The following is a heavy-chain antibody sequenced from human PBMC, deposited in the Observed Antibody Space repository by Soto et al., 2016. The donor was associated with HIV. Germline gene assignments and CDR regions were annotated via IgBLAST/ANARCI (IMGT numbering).Heavy chain of an antibody. CDR3: ARGGVVAGDWPRRDYYYYMDV. CDR1: GYTFTGYY. V-gene: IGHV1-8*03. CDR2: MNPYSGNT. Sequence: QVQLVQSGAEVKKPGASVKVSCKASGYTFTGYYMHWVRQATGQGLEWMGWMNPYSGNTGYAQKFQGRVTITRDTSISTVYMELSSLRSEDTAVYYCARGGVVAGDWPRRDYYYYMDVWGKGTTVTVSS. D-gene: IGHD6-19*01. J-gene: IGHJ6*03.